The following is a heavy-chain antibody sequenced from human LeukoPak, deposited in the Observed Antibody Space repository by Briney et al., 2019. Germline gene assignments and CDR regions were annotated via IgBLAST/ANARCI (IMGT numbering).Heavy chain of an antibody. CDR1: GGSINSYY. CDR2: IYYSGST. D-gene: IGHD3-16*01. J-gene: IGHJ4*02. CDR3: ARGRRLGGYFDY. V-gene: IGHV4-59*12. Sequence: SETLSLTCTVSGGSINSYYWHWLRQPPGRGLEWIGYIYYSGSTNYNPSLKSRVTISVDTSKNQFSLKLSSVTAADTAVYYCARGRRLGGYFDYWGQGTLVTVSS.